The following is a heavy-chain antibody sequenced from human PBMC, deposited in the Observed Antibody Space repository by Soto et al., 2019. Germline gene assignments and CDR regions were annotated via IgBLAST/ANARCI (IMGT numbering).Heavy chain of an antibody. D-gene: IGHD1-7*01. CDR1: GFTFIRYA. V-gene: IGHV3-23*01. Sequence: PGGSLRLSCAASGFTFIRYAMSWVRTAPGKGLQWVSAKSGSGGSTYYADSVQDRFTNSRDNSKNTLCLQLNSQRYEDTAVYYCAKSWPEKLGAALDIWGQGTTLTVSS. J-gene: IGHJ3*02. CDR3: AKSWPEKLGAALDI. CDR2: KSGSGGST.